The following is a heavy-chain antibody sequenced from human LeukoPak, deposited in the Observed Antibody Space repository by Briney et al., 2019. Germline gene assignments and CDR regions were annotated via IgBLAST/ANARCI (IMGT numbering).Heavy chain of an antibody. CDR1: GFTFSSYG. CDR3: AKDRGGCSSTSCYYFDY. CDR2: ISYDGSNK. J-gene: IGHJ4*02. V-gene: IGHV3-30*18. D-gene: IGHD2-2*01. Sequence: PGGSLRLSCAASGFTFSSYGMHWVRQAPGKGLEWVAVISYDGSNKYYADSVKGRFTISRDNSKNTLDLQMNSLRAEDTAVYYCAKDRGGCSSTSCYYFDYWGQGTLVTVSS.